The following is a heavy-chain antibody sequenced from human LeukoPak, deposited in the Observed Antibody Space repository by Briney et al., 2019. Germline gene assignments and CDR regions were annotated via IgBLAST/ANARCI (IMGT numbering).Heavy chain of an antibody. CDR3: ARDLGYGDYDP. CDR2: ISYDGSNK. CDR1: GFTFSSYA. Sequence: GGSLRLSCAASGFTFSSYAMHWVRQAPGKGLEWVAVISYDGSNKYNADSVKGRFTISRDNSKNTLYLQMNSLRAEDTAVYYCARDLGYGDYDPWGQGTLVTVSS. J-gene: IGHJ5*02. V-gene: IGHV3-30*04. D-gene: IGHD4-17*01.